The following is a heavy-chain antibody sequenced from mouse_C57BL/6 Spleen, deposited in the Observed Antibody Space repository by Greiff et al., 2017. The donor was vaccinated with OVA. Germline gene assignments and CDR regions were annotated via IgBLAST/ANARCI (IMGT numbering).Heavy chain of an antibody. V-gene: IGHV2-5*01. Sequence: QVQLQQPGPGLVQPSQSLSITCTVSGFSLTSYGVHWVRQSPGKGLEWLGVIWRGGSTDYNAAFMSRLSITKDNSKIHVFFKMNSLQADDTAIYYCAKNVGGYWYFDVWGTGTTVTVSS. CDR1: GFSLTSYG. CDR3: AKNVGGYWYFDV. J-gene: IGHJ1*03. CDR2: IWRGGST. D-gene: IGHD4-1*01.